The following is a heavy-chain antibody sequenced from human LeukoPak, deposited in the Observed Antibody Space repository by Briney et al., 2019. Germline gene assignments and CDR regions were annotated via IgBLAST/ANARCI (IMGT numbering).Heavy chain of an antibody. CDR2: INPYSGGT. CDR1: GYTFTGYY. V-gene: IGHV1-2*02. Sequence: ASVKVSCKASGYTFTGYYMHWVRQAPGQGLEWMGWINPYSGGTNYAQKFQGRVTMARDTSISIAYMELSRLNFDDTAVYYCTSQDDYSNYGGVYWGQGTLVTVSS. J-gene: IGHJ4*02. CDR3: TSQDDYSNYGGVY. D-gene: IGHD4-11*01.